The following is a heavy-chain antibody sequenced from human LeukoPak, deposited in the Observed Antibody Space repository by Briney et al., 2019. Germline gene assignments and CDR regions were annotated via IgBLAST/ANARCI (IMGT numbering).Heavy chain of an antibody. V-gene: IGHV3-23*01. D-gene: IGHD5-12*01. Sequence: GSLRLSRAASGFTSSNYAMNWVRQAPGKGLEWVSVLIGSSGSTDYADSVKGRFTISRDNSKNTVFLQMNSLRAEDTAIYYCAKGAYDYIEIGYFDSWGQGTLVTVSS. CDR3: AKGAYDYIEIGYFDS. CDR1: GFTSSNYA. CDR2: LIGSSGST. J-gene: IGHJ4*02.